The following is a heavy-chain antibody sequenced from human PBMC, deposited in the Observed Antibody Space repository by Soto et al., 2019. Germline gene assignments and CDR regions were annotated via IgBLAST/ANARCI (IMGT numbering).Heavy chain of an antibody. V-gene: IGHV1-18*01. D-gene: IGHD3-22*01. J-gene: IGHJ3*02. CDR1: GYTFTSYG. CDR3: ARVYDYYDSSGLASDAFDI. Sequence: ASVKVSCKASGYTFTSYGISWVRQAPGQGLEWMGWISAYNGNTNYAQKLQGRVTMTTDTSTSTAHMELSSLRSEDTAVYYCARVYDYYDSSGLASDAFDIWGQGTMVTVSS. CDR2: ISAYNGNT.